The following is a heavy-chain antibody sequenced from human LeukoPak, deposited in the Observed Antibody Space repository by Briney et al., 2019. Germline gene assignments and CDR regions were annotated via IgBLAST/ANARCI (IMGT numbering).Heavy chain of an antibody. Sequence: PSETLSLTCTVSGGSISSSSYYWGWIRQPPGKGLEWIGRIYTSGSTNYNPSLKSRVTISVDTSKNQFSLKLSSVTAADTAVYYCARLGEWELLAHVWGKGTTVTVSS. CDR2: IYTSGST. D-gene: IGHD1-26*01. CDR1: GGSISSSSYY. CDR3: ARLGEWELLAHV. J-gene: IGHJ6*04. V-gene: IGHV4-39*07.